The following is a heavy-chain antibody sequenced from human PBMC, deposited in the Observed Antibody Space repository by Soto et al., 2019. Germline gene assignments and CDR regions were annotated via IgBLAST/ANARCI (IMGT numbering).Heavy chain of an antibody. V-gene: IGHV4-30-2*01. CDR1: GGSISSGGYS. CDR2: IYHSGST. CDR3: ARASCSGGSCYHDPTFFDH. J-gene: IGHJ4*02. D-gene: IGHD2-15*01. Sequence: SETLSLTWAVSGGSISSGGYSWGWIRQPPGKGLEWIGYIYHSGSTYYNPSLKSRVTISVDRSKNQFSLKLSSVTAADTAVYYCARASCSGGSCYHDPTFFDHWGQGTLVTVSS.